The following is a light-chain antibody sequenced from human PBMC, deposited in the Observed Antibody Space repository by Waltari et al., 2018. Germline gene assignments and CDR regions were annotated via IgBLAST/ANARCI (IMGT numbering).Light chain of an antibody. J-gene: IGLJ3*02. CDR1: SLRTSY. CDR3: SSRNGRANEVV. CDR2: GKD. Sequence: SSELTQAPAVSVALGQTIRFTCQGDSLRTSYASWYQVKPGQAPVLVLYGKDKRPSGIPDRISGYSSGTTSSLTITGAQAEDEADYYCSSRNGRANEVVFAGGTKVTVL. V-gene: IGLV3-19*01.